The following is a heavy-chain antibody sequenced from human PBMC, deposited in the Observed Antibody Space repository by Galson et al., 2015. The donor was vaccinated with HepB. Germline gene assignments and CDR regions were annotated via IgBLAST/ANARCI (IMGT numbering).Heavy chain of an antibody. CDR1: GGTFSSYA. D-gene: IGHD5-24*01. CDR2: IIPIFGTA. V-gene: IGHV1-69*13. J-gene: IGHJ4*02. CDR3: ARLGDGYSSNWASAADF. Sequence: SVKVSCKASGGTFSSYAISWVRQAPGQGLEWMGGIIPIFGTANYAQKFQGRVTITADESTSTAYMELSSLRSEDTAVYYCARLGDGYSSNWASAADFWGQGTLVTVSS.